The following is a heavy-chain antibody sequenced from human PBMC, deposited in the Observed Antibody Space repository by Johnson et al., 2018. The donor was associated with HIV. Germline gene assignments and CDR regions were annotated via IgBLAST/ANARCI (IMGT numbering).Heavy chain of an antibody. D-gene: IGHD6-19*01. Sequence: QVQLVESGGGVVQPGRSLRLSCAASGFTFSRYAMHWVRQAPGKGLEWVAVISYDGSNKYYADSVKGRFTISRDNSKNTLFLQMNSLRADDTAVYYCAKPYSSGWPHIDAFDIWGQGTMVTVSS. CDR1: GFTFSRYA. J-gene: IGHJ3*02. CDR3: AKPYSSGWPHIDAFDI. V-gene: IGHV3-30-3*01. CDR2: ISYDGSNK.